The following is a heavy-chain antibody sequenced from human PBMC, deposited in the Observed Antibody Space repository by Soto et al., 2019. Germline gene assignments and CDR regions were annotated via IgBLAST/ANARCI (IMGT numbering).Heavy chain of an antibody. CDR1: GFSLGNGRMG. CDR3: AWMDGDSNYYAMDV. J-gene: IGHJ6*02. Sequence: QVTLKESGPVLVKPTETLTLTCTVSGFSLGNGRMGVSWIRQPPGKPLEWLAHFFSDAERSYSASMQSRLTMSMDTSGSQVVLIMTNMDPVDTATYYCAWMDGDSNYYAMDVWGQGTTVTVSS. CDR2: FFSDAER. D-gene: IGHD4-17*01. V-gene: IGHV2-26*01.